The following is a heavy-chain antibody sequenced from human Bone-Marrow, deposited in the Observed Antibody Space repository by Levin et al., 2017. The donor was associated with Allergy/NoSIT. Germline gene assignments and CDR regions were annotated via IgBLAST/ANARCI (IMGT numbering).Heavy chain of an antibody. D-gene: IGHD5-18*01. Sequence: LSLTCAASGFTFSSYEMNWVRQAPGKGLEWVSYISSSGSTIYYADSVKGRFTISRDNAKNSLYLQMNSLRAEDTAVYYCARAVDTAMACDYWGQGTLVTVSS. CDR1: GFTFSSYE. CDR2: ISSSGSTI. J-gene: IGHJ4*02. CDR3: ARAVDTAMACDY. V-gene: IGHV3-48*03.